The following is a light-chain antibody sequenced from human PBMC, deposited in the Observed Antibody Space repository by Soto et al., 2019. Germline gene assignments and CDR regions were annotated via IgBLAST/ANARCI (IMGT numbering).Light chain of an antibody. CDR1: HSVSTNF. CDR2: GAS. CDR3: QQYGRTSWT. J-gene: IGKJ1*01. V-gene: IGKV3-20*01. Sequence: EIVLTQSPGTLSLSPGEGATLSCRASHSVSTNFFAWYQQKPGQAPRLLIYGASTRATGIPDRFSGSGSGTDFTLTISRLEPEDFAVYYCQQYGRTSWTFGQGTKVEIK.